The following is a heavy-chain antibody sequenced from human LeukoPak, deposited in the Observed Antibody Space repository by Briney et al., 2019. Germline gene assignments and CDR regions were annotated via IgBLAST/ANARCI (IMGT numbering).Heavy chain of an antibody. J-gene: IGHJ6*03. CDR3: ARNPATGYYPYYCYYYMDV. D-gene: IGHD3-9*01. CDR1: GGTFSSYA. CDR2: IIPIFGTA. V-gene: IGHV1-69*13. Sequence: SVTVSFKASGGTFSSYAISWVRQAPGQGLEWMGGIIPIFGTAKYAQKFQGRVTITADESTSTAYMELSSLRSEDTAVYYCARNPATGYYPYYCYYYMDVWGKGTTVTISS.